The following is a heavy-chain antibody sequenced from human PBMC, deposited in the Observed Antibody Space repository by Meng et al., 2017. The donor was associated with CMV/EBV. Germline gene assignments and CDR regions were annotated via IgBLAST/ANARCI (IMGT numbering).Heavy chain of an antibody. V-gene: IGHV1-8*03. CDR1: VYTFTSYD. D-gene: IGHD3-22*01. J-gene: IGHJ6*02. CDR3: ASNAGGDSSGYYSYYYGMDV. Sequence: ASVKVSCKASVYTFTSYDINWVRQATGQGLEWMGWMNPNSGNTGYAQKFQGRVTITRNTSISTAYMELSSLRSEDTAVYYCASNAGGDSSGYYSYYYGMDVWGQGTTVTVSS. CDR2: MNPNSGNT.